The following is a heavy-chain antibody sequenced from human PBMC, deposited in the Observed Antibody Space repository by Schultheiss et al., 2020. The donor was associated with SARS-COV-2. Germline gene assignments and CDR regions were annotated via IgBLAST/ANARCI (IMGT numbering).Heavy chain of an antibody. CDR3: ARSDRRGAAAGRFDY. Sequence: GSLRLSCTVSGGSIINSSDYWDWIRQPPGKGLEWLGEVYHSGSTNYNPSLKSRVTISVDKSKNQFSLKLSSVTAADTAVYYCARSDRRGAAAGRFDYWGQGTLVTVSS. CDR2: VYHSGST. D-gene: IGHD6-13*01. J-gene: IGHJ4*02. CDR1: GGSIINSSDY. V-gene: IGHV4-61*05.